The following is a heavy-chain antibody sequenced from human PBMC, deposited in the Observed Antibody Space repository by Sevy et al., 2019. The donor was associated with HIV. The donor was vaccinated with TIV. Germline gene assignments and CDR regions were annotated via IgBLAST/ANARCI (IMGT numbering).Heavy chain of an antibody. J-gene: IGHJ6*02. CDR1: EYNFTNYW. V-gene: IGHV5-51*01. Sequence: GESLKISCKGSEYNFTNYWIGWVRQMPGKGLEWMGIIYPGDSGTRYSPSFQDQVTISANKSISTAYLQWSSLKASDTAMYYCARISSSPRAYYYYCGMDVWGQGTTVTVSS. CDR3: ARISSSPRAYYYYCGMDV. CDR2: IYPGDSGT. D-gene: IGHD6-6*01.